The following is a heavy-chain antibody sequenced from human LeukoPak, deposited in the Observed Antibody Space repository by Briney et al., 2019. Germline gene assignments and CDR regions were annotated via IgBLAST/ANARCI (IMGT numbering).Heavy chain of an antibody. CDR1: GGPISSYY. D-gene: IGHD1-1*01. Sequence: PSETLSLTCTVSGGPISSYYWSWIRQPPGKGLEWIGYIYYSGSTNYNPSLKSRVTISVDTSKNQFSLKLSSVTAADTAVYYCARDRVQFNYWGQGTLVTVSS. CDR2: IYYSGST. V-gene: IGHV4-59*01. CDR3: ARDRVQFNY. J-gene: IGHJ4*02.